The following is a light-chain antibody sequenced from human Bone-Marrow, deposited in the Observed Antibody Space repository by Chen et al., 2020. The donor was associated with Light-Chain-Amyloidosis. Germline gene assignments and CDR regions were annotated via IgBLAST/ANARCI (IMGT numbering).Light chain of an antibody. J-gene: IGKJ1*01. Sequence: DVVLTQSPLSLPVTLGQPASISCRSSQSLVYSDGNSYLNWFQQRPGQSPRRLIYKASTRDSGVPDRFSASGCGTDFTLMISRVEADDVGVYYCMQGTHWPWTFGQGTKVEI. CDR1: QSLVYSDGNSY. V-gene: IGKV2-30*01. CDR2: KAS. CDR3: MQGTHWPWT.